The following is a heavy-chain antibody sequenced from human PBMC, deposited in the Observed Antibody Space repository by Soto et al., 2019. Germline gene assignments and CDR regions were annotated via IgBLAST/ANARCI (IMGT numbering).Heavy chain of an antibody. V-gene: IGHV4-39*01. CDR2: IYYSGST. J-gene: IGHJ4*02. Sequence: QLQLQESGPGLVKPSETLSLTCTVSGGSISSSSYYWGWIRQPPGKGLEWIGSIYYSGSTYYNPSLKSRVPISVDTSKNQFSLKLSSVTAADTAVYYCARNPNIVVVVAATPPYYFDYWGQGTLVTVSS. CDR3: ARNPNIVVVVAATPPYYFDY. CDR1: GGSISSSSYY. D-gene: IGHD2-15*01.